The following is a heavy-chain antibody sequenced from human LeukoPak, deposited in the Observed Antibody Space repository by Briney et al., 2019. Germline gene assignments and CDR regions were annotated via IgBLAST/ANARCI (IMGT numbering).Heavy chain of an antibody. CDR3: ARDSSIAAAYY. V-gene: IGHV1-18*01. J-gene: IGHJ4*02. D-gene: IGHD6-13*01. CDR2: ISAYNGNT. Sequence: GASVKVSCKASGGTFSSYAISWVRQAPGQGLEGMGWISAYNGNTNYAQKLQGRVTMTTDTSTSTAYMELRSLRSDDTAVYYCARDSSIAAAYYWGQGTLVTVSS. CDR1: GGTFSSYA.